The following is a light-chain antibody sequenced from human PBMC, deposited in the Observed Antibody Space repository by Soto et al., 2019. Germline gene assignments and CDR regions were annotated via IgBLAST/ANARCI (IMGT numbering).Light chain of an antibody. CDR1: SSEVGGYNY. J-gene: IGLJ3*02. CDR2: DVT. Sequence: QSVLTQPASASGSPGQSITISCTGTSSEVGGYNYVSWYQQYPGKAPKLMIYDVTTRPSGVSSRFSGSKSGNTASLTISGLQAEDEADYYCSSFTTSSTWVFGAGTKLTVL. V-gene: IGLV2-14*01. CDR3: SSFTTSSTWV.